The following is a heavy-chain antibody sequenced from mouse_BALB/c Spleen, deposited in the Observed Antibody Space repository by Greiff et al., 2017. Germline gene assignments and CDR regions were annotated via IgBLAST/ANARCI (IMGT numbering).Heavy chain of an antibody. CDR3: ARSYYGYDGYAMDY. V-gene: IGHV1-54*01. J-gene: IGHJ4*01. CDR2: INPGSGGT. CDR1: GYAFTNYL. D-gene: IGHD2-2*01. Sequence: VQLQQSGAELVRPGTSVKVSCNASGYAFTNYLIEWVKQRPGQGLEWIGVINPGSGGTNYNEKFKGKATLTADKSSSTAYMQLSSLTSDDSAVYFCARSYYGYDGYAMDYWGQGTSVTVSA.